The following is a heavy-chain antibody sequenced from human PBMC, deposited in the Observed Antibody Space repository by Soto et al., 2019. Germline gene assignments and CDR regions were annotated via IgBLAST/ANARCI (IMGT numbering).Heavy chain of an antibody. CDR2: IDPSDSYT. V-gene: IGHV5-10-1*01. D-gene: IGHD6-25*01. CDR1: GYSFTSYW. Sequence: PGESLKISCKGSGYSFTSYWISWVRQMPGKGLEWMGRIDPSDSYTNYSPSFQGHVTISADKSISTAYLQWSSLKASDTAMYYCARPLSIAADYYGMDVWGQGTTVTVSS. CDR3: ARPLSIAADYYGMDV. J-gene: IGHJ6*02.